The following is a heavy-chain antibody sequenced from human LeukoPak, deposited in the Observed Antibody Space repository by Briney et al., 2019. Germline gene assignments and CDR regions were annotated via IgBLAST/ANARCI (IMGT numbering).Heavy chain of an antibody. CDR1: GYTFTGYY. J-gene: IGHJ3*02. D-gene: IGHD4-23*01. CDR2: INPNSGGT. V-gene: IGHV1-2*02. Sequence: ASVKVSCKASGYTFTGYYMHWVRQAPGQGLEWMGWINPNSGGTNYAQKFQGRVTMTMDTSISTAYMELSRLRSDDTAVYYCARVLVVTPAPHAFDIWGQGTMVTVSS. CDR3: ARVLVVTPAPHAFDI.